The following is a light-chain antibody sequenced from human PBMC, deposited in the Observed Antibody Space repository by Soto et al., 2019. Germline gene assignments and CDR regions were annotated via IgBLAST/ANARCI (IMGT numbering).Light chain of an antibody. CDR1: ASNIGSKT. CDR2: NDD. V-gene: IGLV1-44*01. J-gene: IGLJ3*02. Sequence: QSVLTQPPSTSGTPGQRVTISCSGSASNIGSKTLNWFRQVPGTAPKLLIYNDDQRPSGVPDRFSGSKSGTSAVLAISGLQSEDEADYYCATWDVSLNGRVFGGGTKLTVL. CDR3: ATWDVSLNGRV.